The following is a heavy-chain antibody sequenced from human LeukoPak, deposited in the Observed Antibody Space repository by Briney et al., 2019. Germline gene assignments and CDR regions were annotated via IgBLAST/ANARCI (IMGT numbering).Heavy chain of an antibody. V-gene: IGHV3-30*04. CDR2: ISYDGSNK. CDR3: AKGSAGARPYYFDY. Sequence: GGSLRLSCTASGFTFSSYAMHWVRQAPGKGLEWVAVISYDGSNKYYADSVKGRFTISRDNSKNTLYLQMNSLRADDTAVYFCAKGSAGARPYYFDYWGQGTLVTVSS. CDR1: GFTFSSYA. J-gene: IGHJ4*02. D-gene: IGHD4/OR15-4a*01.